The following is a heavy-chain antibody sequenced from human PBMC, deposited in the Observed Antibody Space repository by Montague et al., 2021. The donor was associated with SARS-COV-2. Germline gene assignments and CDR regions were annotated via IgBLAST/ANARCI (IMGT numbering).Heavy chain of an antibody. CDR2: MYYSGST. CDR3: ARDDIVHQRVTKGMDV. CDR1: GGSISSSNYY. Sequence: SETLSLTCTVSGGSISSSNYYSCWIRQPPGKGPEWIGNMYYSGSTYYHSSLNSRVTISIDTSKNQFFLKLSSVTAADTAVYYCARDDIVHQRVTKGMDVWGQGTTVTVSS. D-gene: IGHD2-15*01. V-gene: IGHV4-39*07. J-gene: IGHJ6*02.